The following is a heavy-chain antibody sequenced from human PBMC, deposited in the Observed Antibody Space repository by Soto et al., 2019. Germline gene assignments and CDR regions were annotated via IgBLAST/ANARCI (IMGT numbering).Heavy chain of an antibody. V-gene: IGHV4-39*01. Sequence: SETLSLTCTVSGGSISSSSYCWGWIRQPPGKGLEWIGSIYYSGSTYYNPSLKSRVTISVDTSKNQFSLELSSVTAADTAVYYCARHGSITMVRGVIIWGDYYYYGMDVWGQGTTVTVSS. CDR3: ARHGSITMVRGVIIWGDYYYYGMDV. CDR2: IYYSGST. D-gene: IGHD3-10*01. J-gene: IGHJ6*02. CDR1: GGSISSSSYC.